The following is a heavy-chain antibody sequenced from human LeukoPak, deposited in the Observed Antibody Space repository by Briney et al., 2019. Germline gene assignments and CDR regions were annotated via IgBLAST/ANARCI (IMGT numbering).Heavy chain of an antibody. Sequence: GGSLRLSCAASGFTFSSYAMHWVRQAPGKGLEWVAVISYDGSNKYYADSVKGRFTISRDNSKNTLYLQMNSLRAEDAAVYYCARDNLKMYYFDYWGQGTLVTVSS. CDR2: ISYDGSNK. D-gene: IGHD3-9*01. CDR1: GFTFSSYA. V-gene: IGHV3-30-3*01. J-gene: IGHJ4*02. CDR3: ARDNLKMYYFDY.